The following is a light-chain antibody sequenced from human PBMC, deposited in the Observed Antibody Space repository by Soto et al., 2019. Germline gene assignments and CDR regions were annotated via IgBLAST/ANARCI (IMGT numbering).Light chain of an antibody. J-gene: IGKJ2*01. CDR2: QVS. V-gene: IGKV2-30*02. CDR1: RSLLHSDGNTY. CDR3: MQGTNWPYT. Sequence: VMTQSPLSLPVSPGQPASISCRSSRSLLHSDGNTYLNWFFQRPGQSPRRLIYQVSNRDSGVPDRFSGSGSGTDFTLKISRVEAEDVGGVYYCMQGTNWPYTFGQGTKLDIK.